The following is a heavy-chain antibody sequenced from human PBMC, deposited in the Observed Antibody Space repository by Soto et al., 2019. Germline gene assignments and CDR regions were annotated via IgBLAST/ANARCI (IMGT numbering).Heavy chain of an antibody. CDR3: ARGLESKYYFWSGGLEY. D-gene: IGHD3-3*01. V-gene: IGHV1-2*04. CDR2: INPRSGDT. Sequence: QVQLVQSGAEMKKPGASVKVSCKASGYNLTDYYLHWVRQAPGQGLEWVGWINPRSGDTNYAQNFQGWVAMTRDTSISTAFMELKRLRSGDTAMYYCARGLESKYYFWSGGLEYWGQGALVTVSS. J-gene: IGHJ4*02. CDR1: GYNLTDYY.